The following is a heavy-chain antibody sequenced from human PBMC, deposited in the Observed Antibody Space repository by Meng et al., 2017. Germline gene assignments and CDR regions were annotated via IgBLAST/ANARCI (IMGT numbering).Heavy chain of an antibody. Sequence: QVRLVQPGAEVKKPGASVKVSCKPSGYNFPDYYIHWVRQAPGQGLEWMGRIDPKNGDTHYAQKFQGRVTMTGDTSISTAYMDLSGLRSDDTAVYYCARDEDISAAGKLFGNYWGQGTLVTVSS. D-gene: IGHD6-13*01. J-gene: IGHJ4*02. CDR2: IDPKNGDT. CDR1: GYNFPDYY. CDR3: ARDEDISAAGKLFGNY. V-gene: IGHV1-2*06.